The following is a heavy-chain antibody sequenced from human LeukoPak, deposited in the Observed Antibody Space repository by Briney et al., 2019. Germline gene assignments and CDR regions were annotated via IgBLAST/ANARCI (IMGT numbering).Heavy chain of an antibody. CDR1: GYSISSGYY. J-gene: IGHJ4*02. CDR3: ARTGTGNYFDY. CDR2: IYQSGST. V-gene: IGHV4-38-2*01. D-gene: IGHD1-14*01. Sequence: SETLSLTCAVSGYSISSGYYWGWIRQPPGKGLEWIGTIYQSGSTYYNPSLKSRVTISVDTSENQLSLKLTSVTAADTAVYYRARTGTGNYFDYWGQGTLVTVSS.